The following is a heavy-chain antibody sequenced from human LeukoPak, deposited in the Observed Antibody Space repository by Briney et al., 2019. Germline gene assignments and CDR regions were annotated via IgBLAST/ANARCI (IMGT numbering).Heavy chain of an antibody. CDR2: INHSGST. J-gene: IGHJ3*02. Sequence: SETLSLTCTVSGASISSSSYYWGWIRQPPGKGLEWIGEINHSGSTNYNPSLKSRVTISVDTSKNQFSLKLSSVTAADTAVYYCARVGAKEGGAFDIWGQGTMVTVSS. CDR1: GASISSSSYY. CDR3: ARVGAKEGGAFDI. V-gene: IGHV4-39*07. D-gene: IGHD1-26*01.